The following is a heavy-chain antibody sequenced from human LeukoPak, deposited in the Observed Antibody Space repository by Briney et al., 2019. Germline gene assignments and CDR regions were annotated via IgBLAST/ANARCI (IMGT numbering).Heavy chain of an antibody. J-gene: IGHJ6*02. CDR3: ARGGHCSTTSCSNYDGMDV. CDR1: GFTVSSNY. D-gene: IGHD2-2*01. CDR2: IYSGSST. Sequence: GGSLRLSCAASGFTVSSNYMSWVRQAPGKGLEWVSVIYSGSSTYYADSVKGRFTISRDNSKNTLYLQMSSLRAEDTAVYYCARGGHCSTTSCSNYDGMDVWGQGTTLTVSS. V-gene: IGHV3-53*01.